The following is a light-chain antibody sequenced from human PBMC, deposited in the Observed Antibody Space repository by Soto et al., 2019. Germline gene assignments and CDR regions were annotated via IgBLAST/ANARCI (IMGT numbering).Light chain of an antibody. Sequence: QSVLTQPPSASGTPGQRVTISCSGSSSNVGSQFIYWYHQVPGRAPKLLIYRTNQRPSGVPDRFAGSKSGASASLVISGLQSEDEGDYFCASWDDSLRWMFGGGTSSPS. CDR1: SSNVGSQF. CDR3: ASWDDSLRWM. V-gene: IGLV1-47*01. J-gene: IGLJ3*02. CDR2: RTN.